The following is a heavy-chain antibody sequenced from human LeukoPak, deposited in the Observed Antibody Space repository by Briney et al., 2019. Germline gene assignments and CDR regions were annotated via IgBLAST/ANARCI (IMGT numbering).Heavy chain of an antibody. Sequence: GGSLRLSCAASGFTFSSYSMNWVRQAPGKGLEWVANIKQDGSEKYYVDSVKGRFTISRDNAKNSLYLQMNSLRAEDTAVYYCARGGDYSNYDGIYYYYYMDVWGKGTTVTVSS. V-gene: IGHV3-7*01. D-gene: IGHD4-11*01. CDR1: GFTFSSYS. CDR2: IKQDGSEK. CDR3: ARGGDYSNYDGIYYYYYMDV. J-gene: IGHJ6*03.